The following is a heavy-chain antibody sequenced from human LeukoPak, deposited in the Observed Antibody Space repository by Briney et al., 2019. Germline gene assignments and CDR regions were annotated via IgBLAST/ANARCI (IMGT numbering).Heavy chain of an antibody. D-gene: IGHD6-6*01. CDR2: MSYDASNR. CDR3: ARDFTYFRSSILDY. J-gene: IGHJ4*02. CDR1: GFSVRTNF. V-gene: IGHV3-30*03. Sequence: GGSLRLSCAVSGFSVRTNFMSWVRQAPGKGLEWLGVMSYDASNREYADSVKDRFIISRDNSRNTLHLQMNSLRPEDMAMYYCARDFTYFRSSILDYWGRGTLVIVSS.